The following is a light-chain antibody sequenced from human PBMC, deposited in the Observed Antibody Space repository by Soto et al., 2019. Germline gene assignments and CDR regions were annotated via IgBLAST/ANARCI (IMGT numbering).Light chain of an antibody. V-gene: IGLV1-44*01. J-gene: IGLJ1*01. Sequence: QSVLTQPPSASETPGQRVPISFSGISSNIGSNTVNWYQQLPGTAPKLLIYSNNQRPSGVPDRFSGSKSGTSASLAISGLQSEDEADYYCAAWADSLNGYVFGTGTKVTVL. CDR3: AAWADSLNGYV. CDR2: SNN. CDR1: SSNIGSNT.